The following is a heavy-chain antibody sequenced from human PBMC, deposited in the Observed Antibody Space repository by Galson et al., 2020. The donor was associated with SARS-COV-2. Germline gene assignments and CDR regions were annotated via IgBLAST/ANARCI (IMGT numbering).Heavy chain of an antibody. V-gene: IGHV4-31*03. CDR3: ARGRFYDSTGYSTSYYFDS. J-gene: IGHJ4*02. Sequence: SETLYLTCTVSGVSVISGGNNWTWIRQHPGKGLEWIGHIFSSVTTYYSPSLKSRVTISVDTSQNQFSLRLSSVTAADTAVYYCARGRFYDSTGYSTSYYFDSWGQGTLVTVSS. D-gene: IGHD3-22*01. CDR2: IFSSVTT. CDR1: GVSVISGGNN.